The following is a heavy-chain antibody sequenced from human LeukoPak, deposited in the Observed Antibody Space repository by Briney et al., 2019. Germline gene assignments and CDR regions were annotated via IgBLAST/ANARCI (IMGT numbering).Heavy chain of an antibody. Sequence: SVKVSCKASGGTFNTYALSWVRQAPGRGLEWMGAIIPMFDTTNYAQRFQGRLTLTADGSTGTAYLELNSLKAEDTAVYFCASGPFLTFDHTPEGYYHYYMDVWGKGTTVTISS. CDR1: GGTFNTYA. D-gene: IGHD1-14*01. J-gene: IGHJ6*03. V-gene: IGHV1-69*01. CDR2: IIPMFDTT. CDR3: ASGPFLTFDHTPEGYYHYYMDV.